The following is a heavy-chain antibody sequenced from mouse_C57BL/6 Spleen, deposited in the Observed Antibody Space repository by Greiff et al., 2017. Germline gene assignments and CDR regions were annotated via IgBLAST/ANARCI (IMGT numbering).Heavy chain of an antibody. J-gene: IGHJ2*01. Sequence: QVQLQQSGPELVKPGASVKISCKASGYAFSSSWMNWVKQRPGQGLEWIRRIYPGDGDTNYNGKFKGKATLTADKSSSTAYMQISSLTAEDSAVYFCARLDGNYYFDCWGPGTTLTVST. CDR1: GYAFSSSW. V-gene: IGHV1-82*01. CDR3: ARLDGNYYFDC. CDR2: IYPGDGDT. D-gene: IGHD2-1*01.